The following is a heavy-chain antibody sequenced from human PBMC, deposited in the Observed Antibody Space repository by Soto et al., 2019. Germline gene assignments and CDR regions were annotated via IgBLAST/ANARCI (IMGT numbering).Heavy chain of an antibody. CDR1: GGSISSYY. J-gene: IGHJ6*02. V-gene: IGHV4-59*08. CDR3: ARHRPYYGMDV. Sequence: QVQLQESGPGLVKPSETLSLTCTVSGGSISSYYWSWIRQPPGKGLEWIGYIYYSGSTNYNPSLKSRVTISVDTSKNQFSLKLSSVTAADTALYYCARHRPYYGMDVWGQGTTVTVSS. CDR2: IYYSGST.